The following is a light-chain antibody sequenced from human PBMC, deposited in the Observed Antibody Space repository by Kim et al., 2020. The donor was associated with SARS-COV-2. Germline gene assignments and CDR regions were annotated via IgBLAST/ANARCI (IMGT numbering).Light chain of an antibody. V-gene: IGLV2-8*01. Sequence: PGQSVTISCTGTSSDVGGYNYVSWYQQHPGKAPKLMIYEVSKRPSGVPDRFSGSKSGNTASLTVSGLQAEDEADYYCSSYASSNVVFGGGTQLTVL. CDR2: EVS. J-gene: IGLJ2*01. CDR3: SSYASSNVV. CDR1: SSDVGGYNY.